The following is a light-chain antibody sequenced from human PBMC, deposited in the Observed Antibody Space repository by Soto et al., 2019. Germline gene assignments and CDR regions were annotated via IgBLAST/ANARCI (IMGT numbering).Light chain of an antibody. CDR1: SSNIGADYD. V-gene: IGLV1-40*01. CDR2: GNS. CDR3: QSYDSSLSAVV. J-gene: IGLJ3*02. Sequence: QSVLTQPPSVSGAPDQRVTISCTGSSSNIGADYDVHWYQQLPGTAPKLLIYGNSNRPSGVPDRFSGSKSGTSASLAITGLQAEDEADYYCQSYDSSLSAVVVGGGSKLAVL.